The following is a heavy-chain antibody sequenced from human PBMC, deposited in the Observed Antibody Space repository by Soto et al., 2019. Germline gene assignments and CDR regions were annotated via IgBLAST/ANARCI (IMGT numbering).Heavy chain of an antibody. D-gene: IGHD3-10*01. CDR3: ARDITMVRGVIIEYYYYGMDV. CDR2: INPSGGST. Sequence: QVQLVQSGAEVKKPGASVKVSCKASGYTFTSYYMHWVRQAPGQGLEWMGIINPSGGSTSYAQKVQGRVTMTRDTSTSTVYMELSSLRSEDTAVYYCARDITMVRGVIIEYYYYGMDVWGQGTTVTVSS. V-gene: IGHV1-46*03. CDR1: GYTFTSYY. J-gene: IGHJ6*02.